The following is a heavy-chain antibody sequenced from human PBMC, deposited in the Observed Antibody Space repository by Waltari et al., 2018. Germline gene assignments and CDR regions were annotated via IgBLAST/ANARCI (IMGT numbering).Heavy chain of an antibody. D-gene: IGHD3-22*01. Sequence: EVQLLESGGGLEQRGGSLRLSCAASGFTFSTYAMTWVRQAPGKGLEWVSVISGSGSGTYYADSVKGRFTISRDNSKNPLYLQMNSLRGEDTAVYYCAKDADYDSSGYVYDYWGQGTLVTVSS. CDR2: ISGSGSGT. CDR1: GFTFSTYA. CDR3: AKDADYDSSGYVYDY. V-gene: IGHV3-23*01. J-gene: IGHJ4*02.